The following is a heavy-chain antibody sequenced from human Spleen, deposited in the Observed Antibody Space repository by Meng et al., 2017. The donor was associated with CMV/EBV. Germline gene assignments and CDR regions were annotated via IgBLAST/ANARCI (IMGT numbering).Heavy chain of an antibody. Sequence: SGCTFRKYSARWGLEAPGQAFEWLGWFNHSINIANCAQKFQGNVTQTADSSTNTGYMELRSLTSYDAAGYYCARGIAGYNRNYFHYWGQGTVVTVSS. CDR3: ARGIAGYNRNYFHY. J-gene: IGHJ4*02. V-gene: IGHV1-69*04. D-gene: IGHD5-24*01. CDR2: FNHSINIA. CDR1: GCTFRKYS.